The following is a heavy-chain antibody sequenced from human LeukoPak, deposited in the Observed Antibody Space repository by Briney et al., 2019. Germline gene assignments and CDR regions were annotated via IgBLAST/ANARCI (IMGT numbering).Heavy chain of an antibody. Sequence: PGGSLRLSCAASGFTFSTYAMSWVRQAPGKGLEWVSATNDGGGFAYYADSVKGRCTISRDNSRNSLYLQMNSLRAEDTAVYYCARVDSSGHESFDYWGQGTLVTVSS. CDR2: TNDGGGFA. CDR3: ARVDSSGHESFDY. V-gene: IGHV3-23*01. CDR1: GFTFSTYA. J-gene: IGHJ4*02. D-gene: IGHD6-19*01.